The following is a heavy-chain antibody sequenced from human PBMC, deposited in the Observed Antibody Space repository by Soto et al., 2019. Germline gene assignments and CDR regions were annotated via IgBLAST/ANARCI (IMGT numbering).Heavy chain of an antibody. D-gene: IGHD2-2*01. V-gene: IGHV4-34*01. Sequence: SETLSLTCAVYGGSFSGYYWSWIRQPPGKGLEWIGEINHSGSTNYNPSLKSRVTISVDTSKNQFSLKLSSVTAADTALYYCARDRAYCSSTSCYVFHWGVRASDYYYYYYMDVWGKGTTVTVSS. CDR2: INHSGST. CDR1: GGSFSGYY. J-gene: IGHJ6*03. CDR3: ARDRAYCSSTSCYVFHWGVRASDYYYYYYMDV.